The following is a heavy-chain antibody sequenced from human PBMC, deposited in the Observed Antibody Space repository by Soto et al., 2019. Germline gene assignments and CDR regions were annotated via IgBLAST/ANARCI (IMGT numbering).Heavy chain of an antibody. CDR2: IIPIFGTA. CDR1: GGTFSSYA. CDR3: ASTTRLGSLGFFAY. V-gene: IGHV1-69*05. J-gene: IGHJ4*02. Sequence: QVQLVRSGADVEKPGSSAKVSCNASGGTFSSYAISWVRQAPGQVLGWMGGIIPIFGTANYAQKFQGRVTMTKDESTGIANMELGCMRSEDTAVSYCASTTRLGSLGFFAYWGQGTPVTVSS. D-gene: IGHD7-27*01.